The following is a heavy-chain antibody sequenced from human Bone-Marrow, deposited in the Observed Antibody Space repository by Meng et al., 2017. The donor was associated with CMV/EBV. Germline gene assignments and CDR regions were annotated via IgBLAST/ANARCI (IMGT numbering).Heavy chain of an antibody. CDR2: INPNSGGT. J-gene: IGHJ6*02. CDR1: GYTFTSYD. CDR3: ARDRRYCSSTSCYLGYYYGMDV. D-gene: IGHD2-2*01. V-gene: IGHV1-2*02. Sequence: ASVKVSCKASGYTFTSYDINWVRQATGQGLEWMGWINPNSGGTNYAQKFQGRVTMTRDTSISTAYMELSRLRSDDTAVYYCARDRRYCSSTSCYLGYYYGMDVWGQGTTVTVSS.